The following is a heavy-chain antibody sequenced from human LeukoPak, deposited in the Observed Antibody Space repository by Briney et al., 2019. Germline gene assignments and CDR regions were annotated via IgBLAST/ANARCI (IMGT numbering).Heavy chain of an antibody. V-gene: IGHV4-4*02. CDR1: GAFITNSHW. Sequence: SGTLSLTCAVSGAFITNSHWWSWARQPPGKGLEWIGEIYHSGTTNYNSSLKSRVTMSVDKSKNQFSLKLSSVTAADTAVYYCATYFYGEYGSYYFDYWGQGTLVTVSS. CDR2: IYHSGTT. J-gene: IGHJ4*02. CDR3: ATYFYGEYGSYYFDY. D-gene: IGHD4-17*01.